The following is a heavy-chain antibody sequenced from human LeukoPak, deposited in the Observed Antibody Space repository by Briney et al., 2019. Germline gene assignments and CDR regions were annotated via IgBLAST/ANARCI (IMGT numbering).Heavy chain of an antibody. CDR1: GGSISIDNW. Sequence: SETLSLTCAVSGGSISIDNWWSWVRQPPGKRLAWIAEIHHSGSATYNPSLESRVTMSVDKSKNQFTLKLISVTAADTAVYYCARGFHDTSFTGFDIWGQGTMVTVSS. J-gene: IGHJ3*02. D-gene: IGHD3-22*01. CDR2: IHHSGSA. V-gene: IGHV4-4*02. CDR3: ARGFHDTSFTGFDI.